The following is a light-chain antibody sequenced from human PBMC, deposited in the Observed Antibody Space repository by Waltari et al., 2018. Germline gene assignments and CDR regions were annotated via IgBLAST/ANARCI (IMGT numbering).Light chain of an antibody. Sequence: HSALTQPPSASGSPGQSVPISCTGTRRDAGGYDYVSWYQQHPGKAPKLSISEVTKRPSGVPDRFSGSKSGNTASLTVSGLQADDEADYYCSSFAGSNNYVFGTGTKVTVL. V-gene: IGLV2-8*01. CDR1: RRDAGGYDY. CDR3: SSFAGSNNYV. J-gene: IGLJ1*01. CDR2: EVT.